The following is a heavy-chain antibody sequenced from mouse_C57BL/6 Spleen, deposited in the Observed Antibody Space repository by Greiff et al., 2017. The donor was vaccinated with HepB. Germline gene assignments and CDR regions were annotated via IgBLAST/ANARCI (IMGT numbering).Heavy chain of an antibody. CDR2: INPGSGGT. D-gene: IGHD2-4*01. J-gene: IGHJ4*01. CDR3: ARSSYYDYDGPVDAMDY. Sequence: VQLQQSGAELVRPGTSVKVSCKASGYAFTNYLIEWVKQRPGQGLEWIGVINPGSGGTNYNEKFKGKATLTADKSSSTAYMQLSSLTSEDSAVYFCARSSYYDYDGPVDAMDYGGQGTSVTVSS. V-gene: IGHV1-54*01. CDR1: GYAFTNYL.